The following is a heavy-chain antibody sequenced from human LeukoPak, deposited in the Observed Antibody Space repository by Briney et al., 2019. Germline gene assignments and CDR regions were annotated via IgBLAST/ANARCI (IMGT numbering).Heavy chain of an antibody. Sequence: GGSLRLSCAASGFTFSTYAMSWVRQAPGKGLEWVSAISVGGGSTYYADSVKGRFTISRDNSKNTLYLQMNSLRAEDTAVYYCTKGTTVAHYYFDYWGQGTLVTVSS. D-gene: IGHD4-23*01. J-gene: IGHJ4*02. CDR1: GFTFSTYA. CDR2: ISVGGGST. CDR3: TKGTTVAHYYFDY. V-gene: IGHV3-23*01.